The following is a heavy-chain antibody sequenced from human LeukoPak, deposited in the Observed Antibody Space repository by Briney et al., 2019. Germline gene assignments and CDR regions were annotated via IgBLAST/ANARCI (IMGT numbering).Heavy chain of an antibody. CDR3: ARDLRHSGSYYGMDV. V-gene: IGHV3-9*01. D-gene: IGHD1-26*01. J-gene: IGHJ6*02. Sequence: GGSLRLSCAASGFTFDDYAMHWVRQAPGKGLEWVSGISWNSGSIGYADSVKGRFTISRDNAKNSLYLQMNSLRAEDTAVYYCARDLRHSGSYYGMDVWGQGTTVTVSS. CDR2: ISWNSGSI. CDR1: GFTFDDYA.